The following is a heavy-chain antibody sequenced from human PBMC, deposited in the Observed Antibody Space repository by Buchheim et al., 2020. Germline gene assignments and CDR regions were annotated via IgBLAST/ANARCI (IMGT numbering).Heavy chain of an antibody. J-gene: IGHJ4*01. D-gene: IGHD6-13*01. Sequence: EVQLLESGGGLVQPGGSLRLSCAASGFTFSSDGMTWVRQAPGKGPEWVSSISGSALSTYYADSVRGRFTISRDNFKKQVFLQMNSLRAEDTALYYCAKKTNSWYFFDYWGHGA. CDR1: GFTFSSDG. CDR3: AKKTNSWYFFDY. V-gene: IGHV3-23*01. CDR2: ISGSALST.